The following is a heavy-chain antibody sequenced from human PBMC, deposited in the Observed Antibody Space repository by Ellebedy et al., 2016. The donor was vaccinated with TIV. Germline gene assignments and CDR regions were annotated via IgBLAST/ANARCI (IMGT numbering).Heavy chain of an antibody. Sequence: SETLSLTCTVSGDSISSYYWSWIRQPPGKGLEWIGFIYYSGSTSYSPSLRSRVTISVDTSKNQFSLNLFSVTAADTAVYFCARHFRRIAAAQAFDIWGQGTMVTVSS. CDR1: GDSISSYY. CDR2: IYYSGST. J-gene: IGHJ3*02. D-gene: IGHD6-13*01. CDR3: ARHFRRIAAAQAFDI. V-gene: IGHV4-59*01.